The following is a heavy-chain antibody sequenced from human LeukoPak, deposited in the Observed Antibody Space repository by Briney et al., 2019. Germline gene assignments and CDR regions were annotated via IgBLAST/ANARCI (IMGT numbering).Heavy chain of an antibody. D-gene: IGHD6-13*01. Sequence: GGSLRLSCAASGFTFSTYMMNWVRQAPGKGLEWVSSISTSSSYVYYADSMKGRFTISRDNSKNTLYLQMNSLRAEDTAVYYCAKGTAGIAADYWGQGTLVTVSS. CDR3: AKGTAGIAADY. CDR1: GFTFSTYM. V-gene: IGHV3-21*01. CDR2: ISTSSSYV. J-gene: IGHJ4*02.